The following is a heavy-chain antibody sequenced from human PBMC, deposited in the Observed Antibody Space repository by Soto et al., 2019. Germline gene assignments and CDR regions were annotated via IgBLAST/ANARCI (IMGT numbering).Heavy chain of an antibody. V-gene: IGHV3-30*02. CDR3: AKDLGYSYGSSLYDY. Sequence: PGGSLRLSCAASGFSFSLYGMQWVRQAPGKGLEWVAVIWYDGSTKYYADSVKGRFTISRGNSKNTLYLQMNSLRAEDTAVYYCAKDLGYSYGSSLYDYWGQGTLVTVSS. CDR2: IWYDGSTK. J-gene: IGHJ4*02. CDR1: GFSFSLYG. D-gene: IGHD5-18*01.